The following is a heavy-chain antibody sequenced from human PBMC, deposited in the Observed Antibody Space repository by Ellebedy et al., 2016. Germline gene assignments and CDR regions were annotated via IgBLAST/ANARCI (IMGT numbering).Heavy chain of an antibody. Sequence: ASVKVSCKASGGTFSSYAISWVRQAPGQGLEWMGGIIPILGIANYAQKLQGRVTMTTDTSTSTAYMELRSLRSDDTAVYYCAYGYSSSWYAGWGQGTLVTVSS. CDR3: AYGYSSSWYAG. D-gene: IGHD6-13*01. V-gene: IGHV1-69*10. J-gene: IGHJ4*02. CDR1: GGTFSSYA. CDR2: IIPILGIA.